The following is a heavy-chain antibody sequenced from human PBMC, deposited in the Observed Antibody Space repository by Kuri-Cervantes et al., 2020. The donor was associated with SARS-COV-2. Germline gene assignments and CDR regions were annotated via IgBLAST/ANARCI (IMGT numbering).Heavy chain of an antibody. CDR3: ARGIVGATNY. V-gene: IGHV4-61*01. J-gene: IGHJ4*02. D-gene: IGHD1-26*01. Sequence: SETLSLTCTVSGGSVSSGSYYWSWIRQPPGKGLEWIGYIYYSGSTNYNPSLKSRVTISVDTSKNQFSLKLSSVTAADTAVYYCARGIVGATNYWGQGTLVTVSS. CDR1: GGSVSSGSYY. CDR2: IYYSGST.